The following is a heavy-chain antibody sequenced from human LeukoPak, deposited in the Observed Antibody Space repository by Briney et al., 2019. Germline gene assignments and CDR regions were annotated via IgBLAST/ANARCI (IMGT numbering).Heavy chain of an antibody. CDR1: GFTFSSYG. CDR3: ARAPGYGAAYYFDY. CDR2: ISGSGGSK. Sequence: GGSLRHSCAASGFTFSSYGMSWVRQAPGKGLEWVSAISGSGGSKYYADSVKGRFTISRDNSENTLYLQMNSLRAEDTAVYYCARAPGYGAAYYFDYWGQGTLVTVSS. J-gene: IGHJ4*02. V-gene: IGHV3-23*01. D-gene: IGHD1-1*01.